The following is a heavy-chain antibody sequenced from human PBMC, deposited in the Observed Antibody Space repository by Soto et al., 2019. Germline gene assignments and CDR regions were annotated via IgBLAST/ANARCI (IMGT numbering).Heavy chain of an antibody. CDR1: GFTVSSNY. Sequence: EVQLVESGGGLIQPGGSLRLSCAASGFTVSSNYMSWVRQAPGKGLEWVSVIYSGGSTYYADSVKGRFTISRDNSKNTLYLQMNSLRAEDTAVYYCARDGWGIAAAGKGYWGQGTLVTVSS. V-gene: IGHV3-53*01. CDR2: IYSGGST. J-gene: IGHJ4*02. D-gene: IGHD6-13*01. CDR3: ARDGWGIAAAGKGY.